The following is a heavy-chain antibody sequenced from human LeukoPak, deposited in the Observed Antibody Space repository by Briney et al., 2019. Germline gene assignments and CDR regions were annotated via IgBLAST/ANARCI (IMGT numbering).Heavy chain of an antibody. CDR3: ARLRGVEMGTIRGAFDI. J-gene: IGHJ3*02. D-gene: IGHD5-24*01. Sequence: PGSLLLISCNYSGYSFPNYWIAGVQPPRGKRVELMGISYLGDSDTRYSPYIQGQVTISADKSISSAYLQWSSLKASDTAIYYCARLRGVEMGTIRGAFDIWGQGTMVTVSS. CDR1: GYSFPNYW. V-gene: IGHV5-51*07. CDR2: SYLGDSDT.